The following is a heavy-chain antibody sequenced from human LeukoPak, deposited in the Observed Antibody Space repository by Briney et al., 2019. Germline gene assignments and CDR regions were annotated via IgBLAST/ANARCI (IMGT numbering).Heavy chain of an antibody. Sequence: GGSLRLSRAASGFTFSSYAMYWVRQAPGKGLEWVAVISYDGSNKYYADSVKGRFTISRDNSKNTLYLQMNSLRAEDTAVYYCARVGYSSGWYFDYWGQGTLVTVSS. J-gene: IGHJ4*02. D-gene: IGHD6-19*01. V-gene: IGHV3-30-3*01. CDR2: ISYDGSNK. CDR3: ARVGYSSGWYFDY. CDR1: GFTFSSYA.